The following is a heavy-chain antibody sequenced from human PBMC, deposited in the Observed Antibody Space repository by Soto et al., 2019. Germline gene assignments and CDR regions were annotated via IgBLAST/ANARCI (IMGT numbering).Heavy chain of an antibody. CDR1: GFTVSSNY. CDR2: IYSGGST. D-gene: IGHD6-13*01. CDR3: ARDYSSSWYGNYYYGMDV. J-gene: IGHJ6*02. V-gene: IGHV3-53*01. Sequence: QPGGSLRLSCAASGFTVSSNYMSWVRQAPGKGLEWVSVIYSGGSTYYADSVKGRFTISRDNSKNTLYLQMNSLRAEDTAVYYCARDYSSSWYGNYYYGMDVWGQGTTVTVSS.